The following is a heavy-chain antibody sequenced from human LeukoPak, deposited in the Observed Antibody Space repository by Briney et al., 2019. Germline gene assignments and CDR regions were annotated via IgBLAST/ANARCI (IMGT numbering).Heavy chain of an antibody. D-gene: IGHD6-13*01. CDR2: IYDSGST. CDR1: GGSVSSYY. Sequence: SETLSLTCTVSGGSVSSYYWSWIRQPPGKGLEWVGYIYDSGSTNYNPSLKSRVTISVDTSKNQFFLKLSSVTAADTAVYYCARGKWSIAAAGTFDYWGQGTLVTVS. J-gene: IGHJ4*02. CDR3: ARGKWSIAAAGTFDY. V-gene: IGHV4-59*02.